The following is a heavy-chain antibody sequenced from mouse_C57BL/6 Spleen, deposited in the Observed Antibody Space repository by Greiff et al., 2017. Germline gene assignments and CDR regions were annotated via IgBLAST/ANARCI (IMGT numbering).Heavy chain of an antibody. Sequence: VQLVESGAELVKPGASVKISCKASGYAFSSYWMNWVKQRPGKGLEWIGQIYPGDGDTNYNGKFKGKATLTADKSSSTAYMQLSSLTSEDSAVYFCARTYYGLGDYFDYWGQGTTLTVSS. CDR3: ARTYYGLGDYFDY. J-gene: IGHJ2*01. V-gene: IGHV1-80*01. D-gene: IGHD2-10*01. CDR1: GYAFSSYW. CDR2: IYPGDGDT.